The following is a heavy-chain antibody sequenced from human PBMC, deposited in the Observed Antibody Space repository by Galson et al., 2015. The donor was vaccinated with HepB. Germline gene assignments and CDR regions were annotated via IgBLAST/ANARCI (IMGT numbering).Heavy chain of an antibody. V-gene: IGHV3-33*01. Sequence: SLRLSCAASGFPFSSYGFHWVRQAPGKGLEWVAVIWYDGSNKYYAESVKGRFTISRDDSKETLYLQMNSLRAEDTAVYYCARDVGHFSRGSAHFDHWGQGTLVTVSS. J-gene: IGHJ4*02. D-gene: IGHD3-10*01. CDR3: ARDVGHFSRGSAHFDH. CDR2: IWYDGSNK. CDR1: GFPFSSYG.